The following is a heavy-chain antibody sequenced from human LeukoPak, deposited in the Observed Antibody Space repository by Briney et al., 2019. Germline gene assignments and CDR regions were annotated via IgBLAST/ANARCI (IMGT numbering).Heavy chain of an antibody. CDR3: VKGRISEDGLDF. CDR1: GFTFSRSA. J-gene: IGHJ4*02. Sequence: GGSLRLSCAASGFTFSRSAMTWVRQTPGKGLDWVSSISSSGNTYYADSVKGRFTISRDNSKNMLFLQMNSLRAEDTAVYYCVKGRISEDGLDFWGQGTLVTVSS. V-gene: IGHV3-23*01. D-gene: IGHD6-13*01. CDR2: ISSSGNT.